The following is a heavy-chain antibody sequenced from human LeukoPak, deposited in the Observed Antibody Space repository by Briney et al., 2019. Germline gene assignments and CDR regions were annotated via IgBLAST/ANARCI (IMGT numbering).Heavy chain of an antibody. CDR2: IYYSGST. CDR3: AREAAAGYNWFDP. V-gene: IGHV4-61*05. CDR1: GGSISSSSYY. D-gene: IGHD6-13*01. Sequence: SETLSLTCTVSGGSISSSSYYWGWIRQPPGKGREWIGYIYYSGSTNYNPSLKSRVTILVDTSKNQFSLKLSSVTAADTAVYYCAREAAAGYNWFDPWGQGTLVTVSS. J-gene: IGHJ5*02.